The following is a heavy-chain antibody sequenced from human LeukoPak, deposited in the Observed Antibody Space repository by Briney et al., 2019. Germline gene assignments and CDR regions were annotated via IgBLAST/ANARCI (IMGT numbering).Heavy chain of an antibody. V-gene: IGHV4-31*03. CDR2: IYYTGST. J-gene: IGHJ4*02. CDR3: ARSKQQPHYFDY. Sequence: PSETLSLTCTVSGGSISSGGYYWSWIRQHPGKGLEWIGYIYYTGSTYYNPSLKSRVTISVDTSKNQFSLKLNSVTAADTAVYYCARSKQQPHYFDYWGQGTLVTVSS. D-gene: IGHD6-13*01. CDR1: GGSISSGGYY.